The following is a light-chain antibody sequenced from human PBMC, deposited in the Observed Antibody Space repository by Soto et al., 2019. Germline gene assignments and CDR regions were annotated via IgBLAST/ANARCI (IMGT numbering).Light chain of an antibody. J-gene: IGLJ2*01. CDR2: NSD. Sequence: QSVLTQPPSASGTPGQRVTISCSGTSSNVGSNSVSWYHHLPGTAPKLLIYNSDQRPSGVPDRFSGSKSDTSASLAISGLQSEDEADYYCAARDDSLNSPLFGGGTKLTVL. CDR3: AARDDSLNSPL. CDR1: SSNVGSNS. V-gene: IGLV1-44*01.